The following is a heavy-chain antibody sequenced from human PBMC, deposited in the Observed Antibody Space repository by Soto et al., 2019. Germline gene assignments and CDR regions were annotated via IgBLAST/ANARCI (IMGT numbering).Heavy chain of an antibody. D-gene: IGHD1-26*01. Sequence: GGSLRLSCAAFGYDFDDYAMNWVRQVPGKGLEWVSGISWNGNSKGYADSVRGRFTISREKGKYSLHLQMNSLRVDDTALYYCVKDMRRGELEWEQLRLRALDVWGQGTIVTVS. J-gene: IGHJ3*01. V-gene: IGHV3-9*01. CDR1: GYDFDDYA. CDR3: VKDMRRGELEWEQLRLRALDV. CDR2: ISWNGNSK.